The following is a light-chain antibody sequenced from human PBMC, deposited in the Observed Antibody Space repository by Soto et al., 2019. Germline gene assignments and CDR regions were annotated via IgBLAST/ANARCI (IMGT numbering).Light chain of an antibody. CDR1: QSVTSNY. J-gene: IGKJ4*01. CDR3: QQYNNWPRAT. CDR2: GAS. Sequence: EIVLTQSPGTLSLSPGERATLSCRASQSVTSNYLAWYQQKPGQAPGLLIYGASSRATGIPDRFSGSGSGTEFNLTISSLQSEDFGVYYCQQYNNWPRATFGGGTKVEIK. V-gene: IGKV3-20*01.